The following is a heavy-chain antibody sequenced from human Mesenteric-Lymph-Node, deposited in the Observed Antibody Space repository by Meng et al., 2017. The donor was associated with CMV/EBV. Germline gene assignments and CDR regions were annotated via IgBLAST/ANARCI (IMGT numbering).Heavy chain of an antibody. CDR3: RGVVVPAAPGLWFDP. J-gene: IGHJ5*02. CDR1: GFTFGDYA. Sequence: GGSLRLSCTASGFTFGDYAMSWVRQAPGKGLGWVGFIRSKAYGGTTEYAASVKGRFTISRDDSKSIAYLQMNSLKTEDTAVYYCRGVVVPAAPGLWFDPWGQGTLVTVSS. CDR2: IRSKAYGGTT. D-gene: IGHD2-2*01. V-gene: IGHV3-49*04.